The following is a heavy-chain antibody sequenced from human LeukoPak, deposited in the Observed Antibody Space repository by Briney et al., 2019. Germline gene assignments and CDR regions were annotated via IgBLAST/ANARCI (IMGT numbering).Heavy chain of an antibody. V-gene: IGHV4-39*07. CDR2: VSYKGVT. J-gene: IGHJ4*02. D-gene: IGHD3-22*01. Sequence: SETLSLTCSVSGASTTNSRYYWVWIRQPPGKGLEWIGSVSYKGVTYYGPSFRSRFAISIDTSKNQFSLKLSSVTAADTAVYYCARDGYDSSGYYYDYWGQGTLVTVSS. CDR1: GASTTNSRYY. CDR3: ARDGYDSSGYYYDY.